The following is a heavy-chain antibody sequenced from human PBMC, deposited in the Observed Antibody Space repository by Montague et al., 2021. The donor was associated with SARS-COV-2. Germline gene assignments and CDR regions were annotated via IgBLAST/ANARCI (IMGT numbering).Heavy chain of an antibody. CDR2: IWYDGSNK. V-gene: IGHV3-33*01. D-gene: IGHD2-15*01. CDR3: ARILSYYYGMDV. CDR1: GFTFSSYG. Sequence: SLRLSCAASGFTFSSYGMHWVRQAPGKGLEWVAVIWYDGSNKYYADSVKGRFTISRDNSKNMLYLQMNSLRTEETAVYYCARILSYYYGMDVWGQGTTVTVSS. J-gene: IGHJ6*02.